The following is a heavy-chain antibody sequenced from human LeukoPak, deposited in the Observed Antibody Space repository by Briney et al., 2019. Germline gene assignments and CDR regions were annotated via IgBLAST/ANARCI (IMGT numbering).Heavy chain of an antibody. V-gene: IGHV3-23*01. D-gene: IGHD4-17*01. Sequence: GGSLRLSCAVSGFTFSSYAMSWVRQAPGKGLEWVSAISGSGGSTYYADSVKGRFTISRDISKNTLYLQMNSLSTEDTAVYYCAKQSTVTSWDYFDYWGQGTLVTVSS. CDR2: ISGSGGST. J-gene: IGHJ4*02. CDR1: GFTFSSYA. CDR3: AKQSTVTSWDYFDY.